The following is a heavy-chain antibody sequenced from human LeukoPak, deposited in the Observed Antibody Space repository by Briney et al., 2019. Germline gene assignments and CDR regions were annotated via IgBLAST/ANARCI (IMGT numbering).Heavy chain of an antibody. CDR2: IWQEGSEK. D-gene: IGHD3-16*01. J-gene: IGHJ4*02. CDR3: ARDQNLVSWGLDYFDY. Sequence: GGSLRLSCAASGFTFSSHWMSWVRQAPGKGLEWVANIWQEGSEKYYVDSVKGRFTISRDNAKNSLYLQMNSLRVEDTAVHCCARDQNLVSWGLDYFDYWGQGTLVTVSS. CDR1: GFTFSSHW. V-gene: IGHV3-7*01.